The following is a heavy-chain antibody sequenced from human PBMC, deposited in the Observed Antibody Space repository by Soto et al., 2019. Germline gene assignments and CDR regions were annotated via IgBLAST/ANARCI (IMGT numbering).Heavy chain of an antibody. J-gene: IGHJ4*02. V-gene: IGHV3-64*02. D-gene: IGHD6-19*01. Sequence: EVQLVESGEGLVQPGGSLRLSCAASGFTFSSYAMHWVRQARGKGLEYVSAISSNGGSTYYADSVKGRFTISRDNSKNTLYLQKSSLRAEDMAVYYCARADSSGWCYDYWGQGTLVTVSS. CDR2: ISSNGGST. CDR1: GFTFSSYA. CDR3: ARADSSGWCYDY.